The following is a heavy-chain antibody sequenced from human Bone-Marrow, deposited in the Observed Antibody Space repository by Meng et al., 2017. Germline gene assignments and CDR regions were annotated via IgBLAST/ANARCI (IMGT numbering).Heavy chain of an antibody. Sequence: GESLKISCAASGFTFSDYYMSWIRQAPGKGLEWVSYISSSGSTIYYADSVKGRFTISRDNAKNSLYLQMNSLRAEDTAVYYCAKGLRYFDWLFDYWGQGTLVTVSS. CDR1: GFTFSDYY. V-gene: IGHV3-11*01. CDR3: AKGLRYFDWLFDY. CDR2: ISSSGSTI. J-gene: IGHJ4*02. D-gene: IGHD3-9*01.